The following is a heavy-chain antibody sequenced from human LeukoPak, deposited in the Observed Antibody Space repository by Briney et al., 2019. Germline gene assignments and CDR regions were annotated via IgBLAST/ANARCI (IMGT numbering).Heavy chain of an antibody. Sequence: PSETLSLTCTVSGGSISSYYWSWIRQPPGKGLEWIGYIYYSGSTNYNPSFKSRVTISVDTSKNQFSLKLSSVTAADTAVYYCARDFAVPAASSSYYYYYYMDVWGKGTTVTVSS. CDR1: GGSISSYY. V-gene: IGHV4-59*01. D-gene: IGHD2-2*01. J-gene: IGHJ6*03. CDR2: IYYSGST. CDR3: ARDFAVPAASSSYYYYYYMDV.